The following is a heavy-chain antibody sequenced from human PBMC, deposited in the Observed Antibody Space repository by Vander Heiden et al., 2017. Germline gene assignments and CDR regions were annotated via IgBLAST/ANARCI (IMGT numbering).Heavy chain of an antibody. CDR3: ANFRTYYFDY. CDR1: GFTFSSDA. D-gene: IGHD1-7*01. CDR2: ISGSGGST. J-gene: IGHJ4*02. Sequence: EVQLLESGGGLVQPGGSLRRPGPASGFTFSSDAMSWVRQAPGKGLEWVSAISGSGGSTYYADSVKGRFTISRDNSKNTLYLQMNSLRAEDTAVYYCANFRTYYFDYWGQGTLVTVSS. V-gene: IGHV3-23*01.